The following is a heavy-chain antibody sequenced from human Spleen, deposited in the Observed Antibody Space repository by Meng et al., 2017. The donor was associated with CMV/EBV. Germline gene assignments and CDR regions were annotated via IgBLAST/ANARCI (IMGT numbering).Heavy chain of an antibody. D-gene: IGHD2-15*01. CDR2: VDPEDGAT. Sequence: YSMHWVQQAPGKVLEWMGLVDPEDGATIYAEKFQGRVTITADTSTDTAYMELSSLRSEDTAVYYCATEAGYCSGGSCYSTRGNWFDPWGQGTLVTVSS. CDR1: YS. V-gene: IGHV1-69-2*01. J-gene: IGHJ5*02. CDR3: ATEAGYCSGGSCYSTRGNWFDP.